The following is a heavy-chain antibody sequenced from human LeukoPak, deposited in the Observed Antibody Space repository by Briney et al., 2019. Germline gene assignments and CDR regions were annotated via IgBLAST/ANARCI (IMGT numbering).Heavy chain of an antibody. V-gene: IGHV1-2*02. Sequence: ASVNVSGKASGYTFTGCYMHWVRQAPGQGLEWMGWINPNSGGTNYAQKFQGRVTMTRDTSISTAYMELSRLRSDDTAVYYCARGLGIAVARDLFDYWGQGTLVTVSS. J-gene: IGHJ4*02. CDR2: INPNSGGT. CDR3: ARGLGIAVARDLFDY. D-gene: IGHD6-19*01. CDR1: GYTFTGCY.